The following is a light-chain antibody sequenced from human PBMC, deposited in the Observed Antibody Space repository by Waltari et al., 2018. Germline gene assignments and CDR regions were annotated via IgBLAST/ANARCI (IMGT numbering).Light chain of an antibody. CDR2: WAS. CDR3: QQYYNTPLT. Sequence: DIVMTQSPESLAVSLGERATINCKTSESVLYSSNNKNQLAWYQQKPGQPPKLLLYWASTRKSGVPERFSGSGSETDFTLTVTSLQAEDVAVYYCQQYYNTPLTFGGGTKVEIK. J-gene: IGKJ4*01. V-gene: IGKV4-1*01. CDR1: ESVLYSSNNKNQ.